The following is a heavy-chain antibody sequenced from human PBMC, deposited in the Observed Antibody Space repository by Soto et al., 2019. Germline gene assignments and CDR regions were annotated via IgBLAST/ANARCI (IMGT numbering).Heavy chain of an antibody. V-gene: IGHV3-30-3*01. J-gene: IGHJ6*02. D-gene: IGHD6-13*01. CDR2: ISYDGSNK. Sequence: GGSLRLSCAASGFTFSSYAMHWVRQAPGKGLEWVAVISYDGSNKYYADSVKGRFTISRDNSKNTLYLQMNSLSAEDTAVYYCARGPGYQDYYGMDVWGQGTTVTVSS. CDR1: GFTFSSYA. CDR3: ARGPGYQDYYGMDV.